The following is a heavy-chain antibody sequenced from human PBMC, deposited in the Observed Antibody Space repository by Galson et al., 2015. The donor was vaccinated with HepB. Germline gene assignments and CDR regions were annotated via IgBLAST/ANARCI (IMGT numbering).Heavy chain of an antibody. J-gene: IGHJ5*02. V-gene: IGHV1-18*04. Sequence: SVKVSCKASGYTFTSYGLSWVRQAPGQGLEWMGWINTYNGNTNYAQKVQGRVTMTADTSTSIAYMELRSLRSDDTAVYYCARDERYCSSTTCSFDPWGQGTLVTVSS. D-gene: IGHD2-2*01. CDR3: ARDERYCSSTTCSFDP. CDR1: GYTFTSYG. CDR2: INTYNGNT.